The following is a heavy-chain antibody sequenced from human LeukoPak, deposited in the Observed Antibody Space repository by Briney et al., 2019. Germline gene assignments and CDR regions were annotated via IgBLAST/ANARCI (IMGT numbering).Heavy chain of an antibody. CDR2: ISSSSSYI. CDR3: ARDYYDSSGYYYRLDY. Sequence: GGSLRLSCAASGFTFSSYEMNWVRQAPGKGLEWVSSISSSSSYIYYADSVKDRFTISRDNAKNSLYLQMNSLRAEDTAVYYCARDYYDSSGYYYRLDYWGQGTLVTVSS. D-gene: IGHD3-22*01. CDR1: GFTFSSYE. V-gene: IGHV3-21*01. J-gene: IGHJ4*02.